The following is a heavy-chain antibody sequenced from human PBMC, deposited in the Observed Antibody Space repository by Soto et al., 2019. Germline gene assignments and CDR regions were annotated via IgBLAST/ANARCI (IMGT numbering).Heavy chain of an antibody. V-gene: IGHV3-33*01. CDR1: GFTFSSYG. Sequence: QVQLVESGGGVVQPGRSLRLSCAASGFTFSSYGMHWVRQAPGKGLEWVAVIWYDGSNKYYADSVKGRFTISRDNSKSTLYLHLNSLTAEDTAVCYCTRDEGGVQLGLHYYYIDVLGKGTTVTVSS. J-gene: IGHJ6*03. D-gene: IGHD6-6*01. CDR2: IWYDGSNK. CDR3: TRDEGGVQLGLHYYYIDV.